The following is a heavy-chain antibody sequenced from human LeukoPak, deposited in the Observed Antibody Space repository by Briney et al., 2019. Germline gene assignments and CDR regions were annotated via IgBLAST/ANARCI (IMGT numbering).Heavy chain of an antibody. J-gene: IGHJ4*02. Sequence: PGGSLRLSCVASGFTFSSYAMNWVRQAPGKGLEWVSAINGSATSTYYADSVKGRFTISRDNSKNTVYLQMNSLRAEDTAVYYCAKDIVVVVAATYRGNDDYWGQGTLVTVSS. CDR3: AKDIVVVVAATYRGNDDY. D-gene: IGHD2-15*01. CDR2: INGSATST. V-gene: IGHV3-23*01. CDR1: GFTFSSYA.